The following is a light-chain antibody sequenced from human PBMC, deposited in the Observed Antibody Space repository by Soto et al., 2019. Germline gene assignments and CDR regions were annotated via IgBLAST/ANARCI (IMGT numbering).Light chain of an antibody. Sequence: QSALTQPASVSASPGQSITISCTGTSSDVGGFNYVSWYQQHPGKAPKLMIYDVTNRPSGVSNRFSGSKSGNTASLTISGLQAEDEADYYCSSYTIISPLVVFGGGTKLTVL. CDR2: DVT. V-gene: IGLV2-14*03. J-gene: IGLJ2*01. CDR1: SSDVGGFNY. CDR3: SSYTIISPLVV.